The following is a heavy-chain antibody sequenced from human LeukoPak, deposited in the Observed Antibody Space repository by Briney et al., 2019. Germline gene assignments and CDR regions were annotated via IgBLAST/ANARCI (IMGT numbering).Heavy chain of an antibody. CDR2: NYPDDSEA. CDR1: GYSFTSYW. D-gene: IGHD6-19*01. Sequence: GESLKISCKGSGYSFTSYWIGWGRQMPGKDLEWMGINYPDDSEARYSPSFQGQVTISVDKSINTAYLQWSSLKASDTAMYYCARCKAVAGTINAFDFWGRGTMVTVSS. CDR3: ARCKAVAGTINAFDF. V-gene: IGHV5-51*01. J-gene: IGHJ3*01.